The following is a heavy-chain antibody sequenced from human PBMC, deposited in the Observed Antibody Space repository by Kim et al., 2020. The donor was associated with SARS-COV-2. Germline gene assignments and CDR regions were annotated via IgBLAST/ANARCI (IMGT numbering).Heavy chain of an antibody. J-gene: IGHJ4*02. CDR3: ATYPSSGWYQIDY. CDR2: IYSGGST. Sequence: GGSLRLSCAASGFTVSSNYMSWVRQAPGKGLEWVSVIYSGGSTYYADSVKGRFTISRDNSKNTLYLQMNSLRAEDTAVYYCATYPSSGWYQIDYWGQGTLVTVSS. D-gene: IGHD6-19*01. CDR1: GFTVSSNY. V-gene: IGHV3-53*01.